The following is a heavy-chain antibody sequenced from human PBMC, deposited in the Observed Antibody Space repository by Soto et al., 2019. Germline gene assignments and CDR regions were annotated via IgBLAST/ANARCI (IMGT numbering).Heavy chain of an antibody. CDR1: GFTFSSYA. CDR2: ISYDGSNK. V-gene: IGHV3-30-3*01. CDR3: AREANNWNYVSYYYYGMDV. J-gene: IGHJ6*02. D-gene: IGHD1-7*01. Sequence: PGGSLRLSCAASGFTFSSYAMHWVRQAPGKGLEWVAVISYDGSNKYYADSVKGRFTISRDNSKNTLYLQMNSLRAEDTAVYYYAREANNWNYVSYYYYGMDVWGQGTTVTVSS.